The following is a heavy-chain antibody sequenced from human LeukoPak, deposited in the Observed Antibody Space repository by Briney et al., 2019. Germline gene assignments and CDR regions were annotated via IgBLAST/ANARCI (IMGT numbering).Heavy chain of an antibody. CDR1: GGSFSGYY. V-gene: IGHV4-34*01. D-gene: IGHD3-22*01. CDR2: INRSGST. CDR3: ARGHYYDSSGYRV. Sequence: SETLSLTCAVYGGSFSGYYWSWIRQPPGKGLEWIGEINRSGSTNYNPSLKSRVTISVDTSKNQFSLKLSSVTAADTAVYYCARGHYYDSSGYRVWGQGTLVTVSS. J-gene: IGHJ4*02.